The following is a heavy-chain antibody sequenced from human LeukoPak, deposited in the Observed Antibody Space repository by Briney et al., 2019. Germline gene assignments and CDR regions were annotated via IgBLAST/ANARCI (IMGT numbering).Heavy chain of an antibody. CDR3: ARPRGYSYGDDAFDI. CDR2: IYPGDSDT. D-gene: IGHD5-18*01. V-gene: IGHV5-51*01. J-gene: IGHJ3*02. CDR1: GFTSTNSW. Sequence: GESLKISCKGSGFTSTNSWIAWVRQVPGKGLEWMGIIYPGDSDTRYSPSFQGQVTISADKSISTAYLQWSSLKASDTAMYYCARPRGYSYGDDAFDIWGQGTMVTVSS.